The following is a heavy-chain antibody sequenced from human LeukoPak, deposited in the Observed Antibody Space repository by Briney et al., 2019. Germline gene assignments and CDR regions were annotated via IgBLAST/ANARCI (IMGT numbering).Heavy chain of an antibody. Sequence: SQTLSLTCAVSGGPISSGGYSWSWIRQPPGKGLEWIGYTYHSGSTYYNPSLKSRVTISVGRSKNQFSLKLSSVTAADTAVHYCARDRSGYDGGLDYWGQGTLVTVSS. V-gene: IGHV4-30-2*01. CDR1: GGPISSGGYS. CDR3: ARDRSGYDGGLDY. D-gene: IGHD5-12*01. J-gene: IGHJ4*02. CDR2: TYHSGST.